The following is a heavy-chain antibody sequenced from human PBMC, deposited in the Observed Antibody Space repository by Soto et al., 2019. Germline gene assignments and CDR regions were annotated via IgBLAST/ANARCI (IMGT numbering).Heavy chain of an antibody. J-gene: IGHJ2*01. CDR3: AHLHSSGWYPSWYFDL. V-gene: IGHV2-5*02. D-gene: IGHD6-19*01. Sequence: QITLKESGPTLVKPTQTLTLTCTFSGFSLSTNGMGVGWIRQPPGKALEWLALIYWDDDKRYSPSLQSRLTITKDTSKSQVVLTMTNMDPVDTATYYCAHLHSSGWYPSWYFDLWGRGTLVTVSS. CDR2: IYWDDDK. CDR1: GFSLSTNGMG.